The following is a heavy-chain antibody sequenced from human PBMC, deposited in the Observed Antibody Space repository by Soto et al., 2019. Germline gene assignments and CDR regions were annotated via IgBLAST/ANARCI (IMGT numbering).Heavy chain of an antibody. CDR1: GFTFINYA. CDR2: ISGGGDPT. D-gene: IGHD2-21*01. CDR3: ARKVVGSTSRPDYWYFEL. J-gene: IGHJ2*01. Sequence: EVQLLESGGDSVQPGGSVRLSCAGSGFTFINYAMNWVRQAPGKGLEWVSTISGGGDPTFFADSVRGRFTFSRDNSKNTVTLQMNSLGVDDTAVYYCARKVVGSTSRPDYWYFELWGRGTLVTVSS. V-gene: IGHV3-23*01.